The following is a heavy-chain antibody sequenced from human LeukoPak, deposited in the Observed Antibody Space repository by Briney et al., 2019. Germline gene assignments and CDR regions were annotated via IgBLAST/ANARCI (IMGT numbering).Heavy chain of an antibody. D-gene: IGHD1-26*01. CDR2: IWYDGSNK. V-gene: IGHV3-33*01. J-gene: IGHJ4*02. Sequence: PGGSLRLSCAASGFTFSSYGMRWVRQAPGKGLEWVAVIWYDGSNKYYADSVKGRFTISRDNSKNPLYLQMNSLRAEDTAVYYCARLGSYSPNFDYWGQGTLVTVSS. CDR1: GFTFSSYG. CDR3: ARLGSYSPNFDY.